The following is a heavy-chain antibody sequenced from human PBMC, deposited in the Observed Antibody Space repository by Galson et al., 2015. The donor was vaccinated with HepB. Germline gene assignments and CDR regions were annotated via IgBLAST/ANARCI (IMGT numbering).Heavy chain of an antibody. CDR1: GGTFSSYA. J-gene: IGHJ6*03. V-gene: IGHV1-69*10. CDR2: IIPILGIA. CDR3: ARADSSSSDYYYMDV. Sequence: SVKVSCKASGGTFSSYAISWVRQAPGQGLEWMGGIIPILGIANYAQKFQGRVTITADKSTSTAYMELSSLRSEDTAVYYCARADSSSSDYYYMDVWGKGTTVTVSS. D-gene: IGHD6-6*01.